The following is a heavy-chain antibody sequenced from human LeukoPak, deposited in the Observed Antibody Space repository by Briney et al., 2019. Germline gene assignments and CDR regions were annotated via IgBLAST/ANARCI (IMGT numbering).Heavy chain of an antibody. CDR2: IYYSGST. J-gene: IGHJ4*02. CDR1: GGSISSYY. Sequence: PSETLSLTCSVSGGSISSYYLNWIRQPPGKGLEWIGYIYYSGSTKYNPSLKSRVTISVDTSKNQFSLKLSSVTAADTAVYYCARTFQGNFDYWGQGTLVTVSS. CDR3: ARTFQGNFDY. V-gene: IGHV4-59*01. D-gene: IGHD2/OR15-2a*01.